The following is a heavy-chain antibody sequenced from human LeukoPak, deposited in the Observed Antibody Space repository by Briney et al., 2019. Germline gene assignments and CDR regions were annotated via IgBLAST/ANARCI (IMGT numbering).Heavy chain of an antibody. D-gene: IGHD6-13*01. V-gene: IGHV3-48*03. CDR2: ISSSGSTI. CDR1: GFTFSSYE. Sequence: PGGSLRLSCAASGFTFSSYEMNWVRQAPGKGLEWVSYISSSGSTIYYADSVKGRFTISRDNAKNPLYLQMNSLRAEDTAVYYCARGHSSSWYRLGWFDPWGQGTLVTVSS. CDR3: ARGHSSSWYRLGWFDP. J-gene: IGHJ5*02.